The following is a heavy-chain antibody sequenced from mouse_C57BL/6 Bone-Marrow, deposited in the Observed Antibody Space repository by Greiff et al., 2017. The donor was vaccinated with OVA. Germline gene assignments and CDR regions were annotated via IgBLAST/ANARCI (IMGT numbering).Heavy chain of an antibody. V-gene: IGHV2-9-1*01. J-gene: IGHJ1*03. CDR1: GFSLTSYA. D-gene: IGHD1-3*01. Sequence: VKLVESGPGLVAPSQSLSITCTVSGFSLTSYAISWVRQPPGKGLEWLGGIWTGGGTNYNSALKSRLSISTDNSKSQVYLKMNSLQTDDAARYYCARYFWYFDVWGTGTTVTVSS. CDR3: ARYFWYFDV. CDR2: IWTGGGT.